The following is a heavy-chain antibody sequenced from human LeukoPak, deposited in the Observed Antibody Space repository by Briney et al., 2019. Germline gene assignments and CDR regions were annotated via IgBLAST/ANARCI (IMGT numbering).Heavy chain of an antibody. J-gene: IGHJ2*01. V-gene: IGHV4-34*01. D-gene: IGHD6-19*01. CDR3: ARHGWHAWYFDL. Sequence: SETLSLTCVVYGESFSGYSWSWIRQPPGKGLEWIGEINQRRNTNYNPSLKSRVTVSIDTSKNQFSLKLSSVTAADTAVYYCARHGWHAWYFDLWGRGTLVTVSS. CDR2: INQRRNT. CDR1: GESFSGYS.